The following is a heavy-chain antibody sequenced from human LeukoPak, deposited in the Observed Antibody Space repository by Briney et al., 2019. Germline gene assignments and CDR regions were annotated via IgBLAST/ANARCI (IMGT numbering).Heavy chain of an antibody. V-gene: IGHV4-4*02. CDR1: GGSISSSNW. Sequence: SETLSLTCAVSGGSISSSNWWSWVRQPPGKGLEWIGEIYHSGSTNYNPSLKSRVTISVDKSKNQFSLKLSSVTAADTAVYYCARQSGYSYGYTLDYWGQGTLVTVSS. D-gene: IGHD5-18*01. J-gene: IGHJ4*02. CDR2: IYHSGST. CDR3: ARQSGYSYGYTLDY.